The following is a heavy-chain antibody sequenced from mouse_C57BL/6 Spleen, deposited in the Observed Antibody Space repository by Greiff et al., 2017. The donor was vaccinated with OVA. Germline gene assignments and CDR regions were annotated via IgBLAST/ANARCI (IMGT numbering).Heavy chain of an antibody. V-gene: IGHV1-42*01. J-gene: IGHJ3*01. CDR3: AIYDGYYGPFAY. CDR2: INPSTGGT. Sequence: VQLKQQSGPELVKPGASVKISCKASGYSFTGYYMNWVKQSPEKSLEWIGEINPSTGGTTYNQKFKAKATLTVDKSSSTAYMQLKSLTSEDSAVYYCAIYDGYYGPFAYWGQGTLVTVSA. CDR1: GYSFTGYY. D-gene: IGHD2-3*01.